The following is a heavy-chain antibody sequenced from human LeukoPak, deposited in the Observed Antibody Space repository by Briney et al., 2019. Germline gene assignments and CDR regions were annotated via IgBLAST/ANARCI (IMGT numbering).Heavy chain of an antibody. CDR2: ISYDGSNK. CDR1: GFTFSSYA. CDR3: ARDAMIVVVYDAFDI. D-gene: IGHD3-22*01. V-gene: IGHV3-30*01. Sequence: GGSLRLSCAASGFTFSSYAMHWVRQAPGRGLGWVAVISYDGSNKYYADSVKGRFTISRDNSKNTLYLQMNSLRAEDTAVYYCARDAMIVVVYDAFDIWGQGTMVTVSS. J-gene: IGHJ3*02.